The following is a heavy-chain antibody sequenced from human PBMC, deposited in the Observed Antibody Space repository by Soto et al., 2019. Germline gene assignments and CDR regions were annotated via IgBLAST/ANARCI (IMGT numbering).Heavy chain of an antibody. CDR1: GFTFSGSA. Sequence: GGPLRLSCAASGFTFSGSAMHWVRQASGKGLEWVGRIRSKANSYATAYAASVKGRFTISRDDSKNTAYLQMNSLKTEDTAVYYCTSLTEMATTTFDYWGQGTLVTVSS. V-gene: IGHV3-73*01. D-gene: IGHD5-12*01. CDR3: TSLTEMATTTFDY. CDR2: IRSKANSYAT. J-gene: IGHJ4*02.